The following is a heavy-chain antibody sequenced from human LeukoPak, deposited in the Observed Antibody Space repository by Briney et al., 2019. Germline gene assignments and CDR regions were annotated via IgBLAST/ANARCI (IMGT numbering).Heavy chain of an antibody. CDR1: GFTFSTYS. Sequence: PRGSLRLSCAASGFTFSTYSMNWVRQAPGKGLGWVSYISSSSSTLYYADSVKGRFTISRDNAKNSLYLRMNSLRDEDTAMYDCARDSIGEARNRWGQGTLVTVSS. CDR2: ISSSSSTL. D-gene: IGHD6-13*01. J-gene: IGHJ5*02. CDR3: ARDSIGEARNR. V-gene: IGHV3-48*02.